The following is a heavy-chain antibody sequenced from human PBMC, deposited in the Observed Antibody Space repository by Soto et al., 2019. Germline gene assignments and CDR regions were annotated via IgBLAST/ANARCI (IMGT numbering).Heavy chain of an antibody. V-gene: IGHV3-33*01. J-gene: IGHJ6*02. Sequence: QVQLVGSGGGVVQPGRSLRLSCAASGFTFSSYGMHWVRQAPGKGLEWVAVIWYDGSNKYYADSVKGRFTISRDNSKNTLYLQMNSLRAEDTAVYYCAREDIVVVPADYGMDVWGQGTTVTVSS. D-gene: IGHD2-2*01. CDR1: GFTFSSYG. CDR3: AREDIVVVPADYGMDV. CDR2: IWYDGSNK.